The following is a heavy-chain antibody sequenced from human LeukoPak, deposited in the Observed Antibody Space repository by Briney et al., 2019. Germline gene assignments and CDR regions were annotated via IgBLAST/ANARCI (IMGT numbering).Heavy chain of an antibody. V-gene: IGHV1-69*04. Sequence: SVKVSCKASGGTFSSYAISWVRQAPGQGLEWVGRIIPILGIANYAQKFQGRVTITADKSTSTAYMELSSLRSEDTAVYYCARIFGRDGYNLFDYWGQGTLVTVSS. CDR1: GGTFSSYA. D-gene: IGHD5-12*01. J-gene: IGHJ4*02. CDR2: IIPILGIA. CDR3: ARIFGRDGYNLFDY.